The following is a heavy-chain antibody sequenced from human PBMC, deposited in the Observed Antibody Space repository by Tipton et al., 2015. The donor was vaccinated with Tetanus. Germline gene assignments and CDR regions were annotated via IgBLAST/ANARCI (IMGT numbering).Heavy chain of an antibody. CDR3: ATARNKVSITRLQY. CDR2: ITGSGVGT. J-gene: IGHJ4*02. D-gene: IGHD3-10*01. V-gene: IGHV3-23*01. Sequence: SLRLSCATSGFPLHSYHMAWVRLAPGKGLEWVAVITGSGVGTYYSDSVKSRFTVSRDNSRNALYLQLNSLRVEDTAVYYCATARNKVSITRLQYWGPGTLVTVSS. CDR1: GFPLHSYH.